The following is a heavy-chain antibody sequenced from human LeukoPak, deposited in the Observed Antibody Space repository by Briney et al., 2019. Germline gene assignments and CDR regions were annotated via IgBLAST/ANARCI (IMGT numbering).Heavy chain of an antibody. D-gene: IGHD5-24*01. CDR3: ARGDGYNDAEYLQH. CDR2: IWYDGSNK. Sequence: GGSLRLSCAASGFTFSSYGMHWVRQAPGKGLEWVAVIWYDGSNKYYGDSVKGRFTISRDNSKRTLYLQMNSLRVEDTAVYYCARGDGYNDAEYLQHWGQGTLVTVS. J-gene: IGHJ1*01. V-gene: IGHV3-33*01. CDR1: GFTFSSYG.